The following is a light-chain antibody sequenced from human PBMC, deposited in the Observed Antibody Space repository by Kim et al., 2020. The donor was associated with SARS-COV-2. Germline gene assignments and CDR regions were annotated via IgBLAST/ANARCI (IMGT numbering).Light chain of an antibody. V-gene: IGLV1-51*01. CDR3: GTWDSSLSVWL. CDR2: DNN. CDR1: SSNIGTNY. J-gene: IGLJ3*02. Sequence: GQKVTISGSGSSSNIGTNYVSWYQQLPGTVPKVRIYDNNKRPSGIPDRCAGSKSGTSGTLDITGLQTGDEADYYCGTWDSSLSVWLFGGGTKVTVL.